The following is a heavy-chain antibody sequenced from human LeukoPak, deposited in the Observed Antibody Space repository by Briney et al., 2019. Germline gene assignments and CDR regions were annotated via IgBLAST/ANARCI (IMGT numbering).Heavy chain of an antibody. CDR2: IYSSGST. CDR1: GGSISRYS. D-gene: IGHD6-13*01. CDR3: ARGAAATY. J-gene: IGHJ4*01. V-gene: IGHV4-59*01. Sequence: SETLSLTCTLSGGSISRYSWSWIRQPPRKGLGWIGYIYSSGSTNYNPSLTSRVTLSVDTSKNTFSLKLSSVTAAGTAVYYSARGAAATYWGQGTLVTVSS.